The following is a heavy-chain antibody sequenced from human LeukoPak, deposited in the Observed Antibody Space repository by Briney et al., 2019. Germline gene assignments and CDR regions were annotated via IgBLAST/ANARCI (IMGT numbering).Heavy chain of an antibody. D-gene: IGHD3-16*01. CDR3: ARHYGP. CDR1: GGSFSGYS. V-gene: IGHV4-34*01. J-gene: IGHJ5*02. Sequence: SKTLSLTCAVYGGSFSGYSWSWIRQSPGKGLEWIVEINHSGSTKNNPSLKSRVTISVDTSKNQFSLKLTSVTAADTAVYYCARHYGPWGQGTLVAVSS. CDR2: INHSGST.